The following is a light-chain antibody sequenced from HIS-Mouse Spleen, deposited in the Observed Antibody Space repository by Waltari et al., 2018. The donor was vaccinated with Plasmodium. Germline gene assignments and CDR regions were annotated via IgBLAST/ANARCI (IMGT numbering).Light chain of an antibody. CDR3: YSTDSSGNHRV. CDR2: EDS. Sequence: SYELTQPPSVSVSPGQTARITCSGDALPKKYAYWYQQKSGQAHVLVIYEDSKRPSGIPVRFSGSSSWTMDILTISGAQVEDEADYYCYSTDSSGNHRVFGGGTKLTVL. V-gene: IGLV3-10*01. J-gene: IGLJ3*02. CDR1: ALPKKY.